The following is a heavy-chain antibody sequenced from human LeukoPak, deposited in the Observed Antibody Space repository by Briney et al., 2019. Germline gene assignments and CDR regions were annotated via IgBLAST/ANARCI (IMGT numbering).Heavy chain of an antibody. J-gene: IGHJ3*02. CDR3: AREAQDAFDI. V-gene: IGHV1-69*05. CDR2: IIPIFGTA. Sequence: SVKVSCKASGGTFSSYAISWVRQAPGQGLEWMGGIIPIFGTANYAQKFQGRVTITTDESTSTAYMELSSLRSGDTAVYYCAREAQDAFDIWGQGTMVTVSS. CDR1: GGTFSSYA.